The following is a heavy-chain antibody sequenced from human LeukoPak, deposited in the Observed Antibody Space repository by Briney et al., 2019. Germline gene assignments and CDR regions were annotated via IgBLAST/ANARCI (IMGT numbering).Heavy chain of an antibody. CDR1: GFTFSDYH. V-gene: IGHV3-11*01. D-gene: IGHD1-14*01. CDR3: SCAGLSRHYIDY. CDR2: VSGSEDNK. Sequence: PGGSLRLSCAASGFTFSDYHMTWIRQAPGQGLEWISYVSGSEDNKYYADSVKGRFAISRDNAEKSLFLQMSNLRAEDTAVYYCSCAGLSRHYIDYWAREPWSPSPQ. J-gene: IGHJ4*02.